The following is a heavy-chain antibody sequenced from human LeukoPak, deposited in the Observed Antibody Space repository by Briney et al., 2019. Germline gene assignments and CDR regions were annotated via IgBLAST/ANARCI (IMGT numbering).Heavy chain of an antibody. D-gene: IGHD2-15*01. CDR3: AGGGYCGVSSCFAPLLDW. CDR2: IYYSGST. J-gene: IGHJ4*02. Sequence: PSETLSLTCTVSGGSISSYYWSWIRQPPGKGLEWIGYIYYSGSTNYNPSLKSRVTISVDTSKNQFSLKLSSVTAADTAIYYCAGGGYCGVSSCFAPLLDWWGQGSPVTVSS. V-gene: IGHV4-59*01. CDR1: GGSISSYY.